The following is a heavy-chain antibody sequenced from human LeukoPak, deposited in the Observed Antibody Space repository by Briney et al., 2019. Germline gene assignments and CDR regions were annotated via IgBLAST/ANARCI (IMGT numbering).Heavy chain of an antibody. D-gene: IGHD6-13*01. V-gene: IGHV4-59*02. CDR2: IHYSGST. Sequence: SETLSLTCTVSGGSVSGYYWSWIRQPPGKGLEWIRYIHYSGSTSYNPSLKSRVTLSVDTSKDQLSLKLSSVSAADTAVYYCARGSIAAAGSDNIDYWGQGTLVTVSS. CDR3: ARGSIAAAGSDNIDY. J-gene: IGHJ4*02. CDR1: GGSVSGYY.